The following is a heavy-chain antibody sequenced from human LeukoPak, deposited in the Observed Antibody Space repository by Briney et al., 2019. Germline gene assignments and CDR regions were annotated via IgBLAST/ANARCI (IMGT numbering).Heavy chain of an antibody. V-gene: IGHV4-39*07. CDR3: ARGRVRGRDYYYYYMDV. CDR1: GGSISSSSYY. Sequence: SETLSLTCTVSGGSISSSSYYWGWIRQPPGKGLEWIGSIYYSGSTYYNPSLKSRVTISVDTSKNQFSLKLSSVTAADTAVYYCARGRVRGRDYYYYYMDVWGKGTTVTISS. J-gene: IGHJ6*03. D-gene: IGHD3-10*01. CDR2: IYYSGST.